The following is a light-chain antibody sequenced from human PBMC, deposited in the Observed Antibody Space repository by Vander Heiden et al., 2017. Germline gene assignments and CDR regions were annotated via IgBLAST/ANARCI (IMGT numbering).Light chain of an antibody. J-gene: IGLJ1*01. CDR1: SSNIGAGYA. CDR3: QSYDSSLSGYV. CDR2: GNS. V-gene: IGLV1-40*01. Sequence: QSVLTQPPSVSGAPGQRVTISCTGSSSNIGAGYAVHWYQQLPGTAPKLLIYGNSNRPSGVPDRFSGSKTGTPPSLAITGLQAEDEADYYCQSYDSSLSGYVFGTGTKVTVL.